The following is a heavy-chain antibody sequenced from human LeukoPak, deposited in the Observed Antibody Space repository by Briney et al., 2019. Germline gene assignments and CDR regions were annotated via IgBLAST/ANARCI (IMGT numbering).Heavy chain of an antibody. CDR2: ISTYNGNT. CDR1: GYIFTSYG. Sequence: ASVKVSCKASGYIFTSYGLSWVRQAPGQGLEWMGWISTYNGNTLSAEKFQDRVTLATDTPTGTAYLELRSLRPDDTAVYYCARDYSYDLLTGHTDYFDYWGQGSLVTVSS. V-gene: IGHV1-18*04. D-gene: IGHD3-9*01. CDR3: ARDYSYDLLTGHTDYFDY. J-gene: IGHJ4*02.